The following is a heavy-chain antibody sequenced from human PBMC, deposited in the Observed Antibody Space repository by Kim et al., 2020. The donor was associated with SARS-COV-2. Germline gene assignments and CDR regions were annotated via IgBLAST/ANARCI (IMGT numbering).Heavy chain of an antibody. V-gene: IGHV1-2*04. D-gene: IGHD6-19*01. J-gene: IGHJ4*02. Sequence: AQKFQGWVTMTRDTSISTAYMELSRLRSDDTAVYYCAKRGGGSGWYHFDYWGQGTLVTVSS. CDR3: AKRGGGSGWYHFDY.